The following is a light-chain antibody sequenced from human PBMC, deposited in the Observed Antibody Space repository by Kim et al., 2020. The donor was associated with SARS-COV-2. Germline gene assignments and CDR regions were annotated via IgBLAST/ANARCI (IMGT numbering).Light chain of an antibody. CDR2: DAS. Sequence: IQLTQSPSTLSASVGDRVTITCRASQSIGGWLAWYQQKPGKAPKLLIYDASSVESGVPSRFSGSGSGTEFTLTISSLQPDDSATYCCQHHSTYPITFGQGRRLEIK. CDR3: QHHSTYPIT. J-gene: IGKJ5*01. V-gene: IGKV1-5*01. CDR1: QSIGGW.